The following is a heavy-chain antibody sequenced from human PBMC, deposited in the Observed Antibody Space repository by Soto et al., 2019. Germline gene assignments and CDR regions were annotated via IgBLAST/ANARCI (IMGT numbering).Heavy chain of an antibody. D-gene: IGHD3-22*01. CDR2: IWYDGSNK. CDR1: GFTFSSYG. Sequence: GGSLRLSCAASGFTFSSYGMHWVRQAPGKGLEWVAVIWYDGSNKYYADSVKGRFTISRDNSKNTLYLQMNSLRAEDTAVYYCARDYYDSSGYYGPDAFDIWGQGTMVTVSS. CDR3: ARDYYDSSGYYGPDAFDI. V-gene: IGHV3-33*01. J-gene: IGHJ3*02.